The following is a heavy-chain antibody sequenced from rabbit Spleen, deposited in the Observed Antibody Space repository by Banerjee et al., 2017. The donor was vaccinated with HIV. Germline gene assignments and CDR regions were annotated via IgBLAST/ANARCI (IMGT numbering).Heavy chain of an antibody. J-gene: IGHJ4*01. CDR2: IYAGSSGNT. D-gene: IGHD6-1*01. CDR3: ARGMSGYASYTYSFNL. Sequence: QSLEESEGGLVKPGASLTLTCKASGFSFSSGYWMSWVRQAPGKGLEWIACIYAGSSGNTYYASWAKGRFTISKTSSTTVTLQMTSLTAADTATYFCARGMSGYASYTYSFNLWGPGTLVTVS. CDR1: GFSFSSGYW. V-gene: IGHV1S40*01.